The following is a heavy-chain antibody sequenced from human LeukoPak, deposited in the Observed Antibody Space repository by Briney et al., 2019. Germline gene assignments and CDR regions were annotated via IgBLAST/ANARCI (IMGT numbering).Heavy chain of an antibody. D-gene: IGHD4-17*01. J-gene: IGHJ4*01. CDR2: IYYSGST. V-gene: IGHV4-59*08. CDR1: GVSISSYY. Sequence: PSETLSLTCTVSGVSISSYYRSWIRQPPGKGLEWIGYIYYSGSTNYNPSLKSRVTISVATSKNQFSLKLSSVTAADTAVYYWARLDTTVTLFDYWGQGTLVSVSS. CDR3: ARLDTTVTLFDY.